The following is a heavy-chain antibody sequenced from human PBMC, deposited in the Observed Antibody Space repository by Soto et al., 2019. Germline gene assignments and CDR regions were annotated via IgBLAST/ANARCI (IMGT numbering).Heavy chain of an antibody. Sequence: QVQVVQSGPEVKKPGTSVKVSCKASGLTFATSAVQWVRQAPGQRLKCIGWIVASSGKTSYAQQATGRIAISRDMSTGTVFLDIHSLRYEDTAMYYCAADQLYSLAWGQGTMVSVAS. CDR1: GLTFATSA. CDR2: IVASSGKT. V-gene: IGHV1-58*01. J-gene: IGHJ1*01. CDR3: AADQLYSLA. D-gene: IGHD2-15*01.